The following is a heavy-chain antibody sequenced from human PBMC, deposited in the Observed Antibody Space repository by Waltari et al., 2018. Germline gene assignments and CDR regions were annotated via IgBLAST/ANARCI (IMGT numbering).Heavy chain of an antibody. CDR3: ARDDVGSGSHGAFDI. D-gene: IGHD3-10*01. CDR2: IYPSGST. Sequence: QLQLQESGSGLVKPSQTLSLTCAVSGGSISSGGYSWSWIRQPPGKGLAWIGYIYPSGSTYYNPSLKSRVTISVDRSKNQFSLKLSSVTAADTAVYYCARDDVGSGSHGAFDIWGQGTMVTVSS. V-gene: IGHV4-30-2*01. J-gene: IGHJ3*02. CDR1: GGSISSGGYS.